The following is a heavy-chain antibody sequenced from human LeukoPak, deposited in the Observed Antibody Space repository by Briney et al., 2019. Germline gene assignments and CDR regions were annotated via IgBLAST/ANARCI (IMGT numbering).Heavy chain of an antibody. D-gene: IGHD2-15*01. J-gene: IGHJ3*02. CDR2: INPSGGST. CDR1: GYTFTSYY. Sequence: ASVKVSCKASGYTFTSYYMHWVRQAPGQGLEWMGIINPSGGSTSYAQKFQGRVTMTRDTSTSTAYMELSRLRSDDTAVYYCARYNGGSDAFDIWGQGTMVTVSS. V-gene: IGHV1-46*01. CDR3: ARYNGGSDAFDI.